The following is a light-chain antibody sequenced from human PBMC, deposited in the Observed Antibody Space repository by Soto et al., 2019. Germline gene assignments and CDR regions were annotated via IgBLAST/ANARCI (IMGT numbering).Light chain of an antibody. CDR1: QSVSSY. CDR3: QQRSNWPPRT. J-gene: IGKJ3*01. V-gene: IGKV3-11*01. CDR2: DAS. Sequence: EIVLTQSPATLSLSPGERATLSCRASQSVSSYLAWYQQKPGQAPRLLIYDASNRATGIPGRFSGSGSGTDFTLTISSLEPEDFAVYYCQQRSNWPPRTFGPGTKVDIK.